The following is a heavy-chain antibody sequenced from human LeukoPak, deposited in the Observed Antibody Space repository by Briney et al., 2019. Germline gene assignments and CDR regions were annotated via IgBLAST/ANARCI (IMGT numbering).Heavy chain of an antibody. CDR3: VKSTYSDTSGYFAFDS. CDR2: ITDSGGTS. J-gene: IGHJ4*02. Sequence: GGSLRLSCADSGFNFRTYAMSWVRQAPGKGLEWVSTITDSGGTSYYADSVKGRFTISRDNSKNSLYLQMSNLRTSDTAVYYCVKSTYSDTSGYFAFDSWGQGSLVTVSA. V-gene: IGHV3-23*01. CDR1: GFNFRTYA. D-gene: IGHD3-22*01.